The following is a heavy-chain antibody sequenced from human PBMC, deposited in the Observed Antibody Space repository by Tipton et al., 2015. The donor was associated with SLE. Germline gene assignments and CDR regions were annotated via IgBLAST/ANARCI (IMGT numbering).Heavy chain of an antibody. Sequence: TLSLTCTVSGGSISSSGYYWGWIRQPPGKGLEWIGSIYYSGSTYYNPSLKSRVTISVDTSKNQFSLKLSPVTAADTAVYYCARGVRGVPPPSYYYYYYMDLWGKGTAVTVSS. CDR1: GGSISSSGYY. CDR3: ARGVRGVPPPSYYYYYYMDL. J-gene: IGHJ6*03. CDR2: IYYSGST. D-gene: IGHD3-10*01. V-gene: IGHV4-39*07.